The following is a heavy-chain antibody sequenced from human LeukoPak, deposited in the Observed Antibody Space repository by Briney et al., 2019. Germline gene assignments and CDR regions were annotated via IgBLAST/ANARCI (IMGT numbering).Heavy chain of an antibody. CDR2: IIPILGIA. CDR1: GGTFSSYA. J-gene: IGHJ4*02. V-gene: IGHV1-69*04. CDR3: ARDSGRRHFDY. Sequence: ASVKVSCKASGGTFSSYAISWVRQAPGQGLEWMGRIIPILGIANYAQKLQGRVTMTTDTSTSTAYMELRSLRSDDTAVYYCARDSGRRHFDYWGQGTLVTVSS.